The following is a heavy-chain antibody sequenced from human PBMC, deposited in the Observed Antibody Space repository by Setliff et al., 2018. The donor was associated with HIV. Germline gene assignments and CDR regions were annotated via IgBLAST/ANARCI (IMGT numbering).Heavy chain of an antibody. CDR1: GYRFSNYW. CDR3: TRHRRTVNNYFYMDV. V-gene: IGHV5-51*01. J-gene: IGHJ6*03. CDR2: IYPGDSVT. D-gene: IGHD1-1*01. Sequence: GESLKISCKGSGYRFSNYWIGWVRQEPGKGLEWMGIIYPGDSVTRYSPSFQGQVTISADKSISTAYLQWSSLKASDTAMYYCTRHRRTVNNYFYMDVWGKGTTVTVS.